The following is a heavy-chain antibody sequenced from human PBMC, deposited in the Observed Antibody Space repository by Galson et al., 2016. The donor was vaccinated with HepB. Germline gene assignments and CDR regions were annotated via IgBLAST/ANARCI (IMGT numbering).Heavy chain of an antibody. CDR2: INVDGTAT. J-gene: IGHJ3*01. V-gene: IGHV3-74*01. Sequence: SLRLSCAASGFTLRNYWMHWVRQAPGKGLVWVSRINVDGTATNYADSVKGRFTISRDNAKNSLYLDLNSLRGEDTAIYYCARSTFGYCGGDTCHTFTGDGLDLWGQGTMVAVSS. CDR1: GFTLRNYW. D-gene: IGHD2-21*01. CDR3: ARSTFGYCGGDTCHTFTGDGLDL.